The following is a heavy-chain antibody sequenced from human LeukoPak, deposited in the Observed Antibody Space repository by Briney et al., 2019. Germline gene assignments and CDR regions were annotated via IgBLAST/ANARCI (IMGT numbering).Heavy chain of an antibody. V-gene: IGHV1-18*01. CDR2: ISPYDGNT. CDR3: VRVWPPNAVDRGMTYSDFTALDV. CDR1: NYTFASYG. D-gene: IGHD1-20*01. J-gene: IGHJ3*01. Sequence: ASVTVSCKASNYTFASYGLSWVRQAPGQGLQWVGWISPYDGNTNYAQRFQARVTMSIDKSTRTVYMELRRLRLDDTAVYYCVRVWPPNAVDRGMTYSDFTALDVWGQGTTVIVSS.